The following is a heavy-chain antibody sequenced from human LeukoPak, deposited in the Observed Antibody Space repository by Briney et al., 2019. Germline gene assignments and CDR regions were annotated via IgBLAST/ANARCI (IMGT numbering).Heavy chain of an antibody. CDR1: GYPLSSYS. Sequence: PGGPLTLPCAASGYPLSSYSMNGPRESPGRALEWVSSISSSSNYIYYADSVKGRFTISRDNAKNSLYLQMNSLRAEDTAVYYCSGYYGMDVWGKGTTVTVSS. V-gene: IGHV3-21*01. CDR3: SGYYGMDV. J-gene: IGHJ6*04. CDR2: ISSSSNYI.